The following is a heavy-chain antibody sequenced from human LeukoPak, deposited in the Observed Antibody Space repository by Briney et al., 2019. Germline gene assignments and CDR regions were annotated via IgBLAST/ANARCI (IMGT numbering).Heavy chain of an antibody. D-gene: IGHD5-12*01. J-gene: IGHJ4*02. V-gene: IGHV3-23*01. Sequence: AMTWVRQARGKGLQWVSTITGSDDKTYYEDCVKGRFTISRDFSKNMVHLHMNSLRVEDTAIYYCAKGPQLYSGYHPDYWGQGTLVTVSS. CDR1: A. CDR2: ITGSDDKT. CDR3: AKGPQLYSGYHPDY.